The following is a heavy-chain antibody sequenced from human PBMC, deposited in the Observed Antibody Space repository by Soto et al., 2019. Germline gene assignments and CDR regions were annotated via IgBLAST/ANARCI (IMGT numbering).Heavy chain of an antibody. CDR3: ARDPSYYGMDV. J-gene: IGHJ6*02. CDR1: GYTFSTYG. V-gene: IGHV1-3*01. CDR2: INAGNGNT. Sequence: ASVKVSCKASGYTFSTYGISWVRQAPGQRLEWMGWINAGNGNTKYSQKFQGRVTITRDTSASTAYVELSSLRSEDTAVYYCARDPSYYGMDVWGQGTTVTVSS.